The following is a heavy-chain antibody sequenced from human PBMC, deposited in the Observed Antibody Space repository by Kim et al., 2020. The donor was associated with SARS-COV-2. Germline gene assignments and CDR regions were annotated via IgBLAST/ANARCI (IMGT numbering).Heavy chain of an antibody. D-gene: IGHD2-15*01. CDR3: ARDLTSPEDSVFDY. Sequence: GGSLRLSGAASGFTFSSYGMHWVRQAPGKGLEWVAVIWYDGSNKYYADSVKGRFTISRDNSKNTLYLQMNSLRAEDTAVYYCARDLTSPEDSVFDYWGQGTLVTVSS. V-gene: IGHV3-33*01. CDR1: GFTFSSYG. CDR2: IWYDGSNK. J-gene: IGHJ4*02.